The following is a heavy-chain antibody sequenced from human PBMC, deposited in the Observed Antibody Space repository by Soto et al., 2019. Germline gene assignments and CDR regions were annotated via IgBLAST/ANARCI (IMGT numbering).Heavy chain of an antibody. CDR3: ARIHLRHDYFYGMDV. D-gene: IGHD3-10*01. V-gene: IGHV2-70*17. CDR1: GFSLSTSGMC. Sequence: SGLTLVNPTQTLTLTCTFSGFSLSTSGMCVSWIRQPPGKALEWLARIDWDDEKFYSTSLKTRLTISKDTSKNQVVLTMTNMDPVDTATYYCARIHLRHDYFYGMDVWGQGTTVTVSS. CDR2: IDWDDEK. J-gene: IGHJ6*02.